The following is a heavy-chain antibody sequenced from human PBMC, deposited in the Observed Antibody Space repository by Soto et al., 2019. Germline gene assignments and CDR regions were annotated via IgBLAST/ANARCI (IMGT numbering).Heavy chain of an antibody. Sequence: SETLSLTCAVYGGPFSGYYWSWIRQPPGKGLEWIGEINHSGSTNYNPSLKSRVTISVDTSKNQFSLKLSSVTAADTAVYYCRGMVRGVMYYYYGMDVWGQGTTVTVSS. V-gene: IGHV4-34*01. CDR1: GGPFSGYY. CDR2: INHSGST. CDR3: RGMVRGVMYYYYGMDV. J-gene: IGHJ6*02. D-gene: IGHD3-10*01.